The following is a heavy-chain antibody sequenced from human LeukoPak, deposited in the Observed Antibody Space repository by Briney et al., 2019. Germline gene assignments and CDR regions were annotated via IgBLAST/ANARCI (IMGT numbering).Heavy chain of an antibody. CDR2: TYTTGDT. CDR1: GGSISSYY. Sequence: KPSETLSLTCSVSGGSISSYYWSWIRQPAGKGLEWIGRTYTTGDTNYNPSLQSRVTMSIDRSRKEFSLMLTSVTAADTAMYFCARGHSGNFPNWFDPWGQGTLVTVSS. V-gene: IGHV4-4*07. CDR3: ARGHSGNFPNWFDP. D-gene: IGHD6-19*01. J-gene: IGHJ5*02.